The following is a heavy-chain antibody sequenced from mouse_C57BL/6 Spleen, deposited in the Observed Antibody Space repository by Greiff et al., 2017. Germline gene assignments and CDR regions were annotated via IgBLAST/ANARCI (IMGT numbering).Heavy chain of an antibody. V-gene: IGHV2-9-1*01. D-gene: IGHD1-1*01. CDR1: GFSLTSYA. Sequence: VMLVESGPGLVAPSQSLSITCTVSGFSLTSYAISWVRQPPGKGLEWLGVIWTGGGTNYNSALKSRLSISKDNSKSQVFLKMNSLQTDDTARYYCASYYYGSSYYAMDYWGQGTSVTVSS. CDR3: ASYYYGSSYYAMDY. J-gene: IGHJ4*01. CDR2: IWTGGGT.